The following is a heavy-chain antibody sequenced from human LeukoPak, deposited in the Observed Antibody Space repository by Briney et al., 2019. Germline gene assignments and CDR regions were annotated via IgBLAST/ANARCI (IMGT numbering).Heavy chain of an antibody. CDR2: IYIDGRTP. V-gene: IGHV3-74*01. CDR1: GFTFSSYW. J-gene: IGHJ6*02. Sequence: GGSLRLSCAASGFTFSSYWMNWVRQLPGKGLVWVSRIYIDGRTPSYADSVKGRFTISRDNAKSTLYLQMNSLRAEDTAVYYCARDQLTIFGQGMDVWGQGTTVTVSS. D-gene: IGHD3-3*01. CDR3: ARDQLTIFGQGMDV.